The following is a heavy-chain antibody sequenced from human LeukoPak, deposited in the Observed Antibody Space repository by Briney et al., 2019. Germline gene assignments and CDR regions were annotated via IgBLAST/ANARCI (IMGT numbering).Heavy chain of an antibody. Sequence: LRLSCAASGFTFSSYAMSWIRQPPGKGLEWIGYIYHSGSTYYNPSLKSRVTISVDRSKNQFSLKLSSVTAADTAVYYCAREAPGGAFDIWGQGAMVTVSS. CDR1: GFTFSSYA. D-gene: IGHD2-15*01. CDR2: IYHSGST. CDR3: AREAPGGAFDI. V-gene: IGHV4-30-2*01. J-gene: IGHJ3*02.